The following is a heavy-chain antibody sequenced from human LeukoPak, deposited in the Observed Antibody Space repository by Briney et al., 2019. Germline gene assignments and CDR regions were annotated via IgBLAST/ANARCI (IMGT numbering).Heavy chain of an antibody. CDR3: ARGGGEYYYDTSDYYYYLDY. CDR2: ISSSSSYI. J-gene: IGHJ4*02. Sequence: GGSLRLSCVVSGFTFSRYSMNWVRQAPGKGLEWVSSISSSSSYIYYADSVKGRFTISRDNAKNSLYLQMNSLRAEDTAVYYCARGGGEYYYDTSDYYYYLDYWGQGTLVSVSS. D-gene: IGHD3-22*01. CDR1: GFTFSRYS. V-gene: IGHV3-21*01.